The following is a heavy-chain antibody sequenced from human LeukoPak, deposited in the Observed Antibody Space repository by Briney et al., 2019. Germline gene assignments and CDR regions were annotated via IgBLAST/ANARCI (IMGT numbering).Heavy chain of an antibody. D-gene: IGHD3-10*01. CDR2: IIPIFGTA. Sequence: SVKVSCKASGYTFTSYYMHWVRQAPGQGLEWMGGIIPIFGTANYAQKFQGRVTITADESTSTAYMELSSLRSEDTAVYYCARDKSEYYGSGTQDAFDIWGQGTMVTVSS. J-gene: IGHJ3*02. V-gene: IGHV1-69*13. CDR1: GYTFTSYY. CDR3: ARDKSEYYGSGTQDAFDI.